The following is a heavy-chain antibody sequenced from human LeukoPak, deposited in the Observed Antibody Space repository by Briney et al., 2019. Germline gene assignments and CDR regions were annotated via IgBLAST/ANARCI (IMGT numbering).Heavy chain of an antibody. CDR1: GFTFSSYG. CDR2: ISGSGGST. Sequence: GGSLRLSCAASGFTFSSYGMSWVRQAPGKGLEWVSAISGSGGSTYYADSVKGRFTISRDNSKNTLYLQMNSLRAEDTAVYYCAREGFFLGDAFDIWGQGTMVTVSS. J-gene: IGHJ3*02. V-gene: IGHV3-23*01. CDR3: AREGFFLGDAFDI. D-gene: IGHD3-3*01.